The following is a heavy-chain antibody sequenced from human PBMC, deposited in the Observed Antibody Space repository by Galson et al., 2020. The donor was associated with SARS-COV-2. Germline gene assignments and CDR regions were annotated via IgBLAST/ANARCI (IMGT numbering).Heavy chain of an antibody. D-gene: IGHD1-26*01. CDR2: IDWDDDK. CDR3: AREVVGTSIDY. J-gene: IGHJ4*02. Sequence: LARIDWDDDKYYSTSLKTRLTISKDTSKNQVVLTMTNMDPVDTATYYCAREVVGTSIDYWGQGTLVTVSS. V-gene: IGHV2-70*11.